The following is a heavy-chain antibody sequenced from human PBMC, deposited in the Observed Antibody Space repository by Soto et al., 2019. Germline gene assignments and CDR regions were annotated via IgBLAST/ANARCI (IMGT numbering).Heavy chain of an antibody. CDR3: ARDRGGYGPPDV. J-gene: IGHJ6*02. Sequence: QVQLVESGGGLVKPGGSLRRSCAASGFSFSDSYMSWVRQAPGKGLEWVAYISGSSGYTGYADSVKGRFTISRDNAKNSLYLQMNSLRVEDTAVYSCARDRGGYGPPDVWGQGTTVTVSS. D-gene: IGHD3-10*01. CDR2: ISGSSGYT. CDR1: GFSFSDSY. V-gene: IGHV3-11*06.